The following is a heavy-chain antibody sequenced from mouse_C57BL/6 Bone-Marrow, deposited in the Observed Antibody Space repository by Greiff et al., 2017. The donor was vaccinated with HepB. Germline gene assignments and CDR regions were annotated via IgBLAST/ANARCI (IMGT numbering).Heavy chain of an antibody. V-gene: IGHV1-61*01. CDR2: IYPSDSET. J-gene: IGHJ2*01. CDR3: ARLGLGSSYRYFDY. D-gene: IGHD1-1*01. Sequence: QVQLQQPGAELVRPGSSVKLSCKASGYTFTSYWMDWVKQRPGQGLEWIGNIYPSDSETHYNQKFKDKATLTVDKSSSTAYMQLSSLTSEDSAVYYSARLGLGSSYRYFDYWGQGTTLTVSS. CDR1: GYTFTSYW.